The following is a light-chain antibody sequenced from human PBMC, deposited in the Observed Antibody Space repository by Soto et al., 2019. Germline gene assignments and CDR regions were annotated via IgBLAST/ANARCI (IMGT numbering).Light chain of an antibody. V-gene: IGKV1-39*01. CDR1: QSVTSN. CDR3: QQYYSSPYT. Sequence: DIQMTQSPSSLSASIGDRVTITCRASQSVTSNVNWYQQKFGETPKLLMYAASNLQGGVPSRFSGSGSGTDFTLTISSLQPEDFATYYCQQYYSSPYTFGQGTKLEV. CDR2: AAS. J-gene: IGKJ2*01.